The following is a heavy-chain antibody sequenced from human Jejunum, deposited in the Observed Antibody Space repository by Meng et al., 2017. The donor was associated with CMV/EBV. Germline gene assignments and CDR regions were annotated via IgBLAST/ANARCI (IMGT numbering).Heavy chain of an antibody. CDR3: ARGGIFRGIDY. Sequence: QVPLQVSGPRLVKPSQTLSLTCTVSGDSISSGDYSWNWIRQSPGKGLEWIGYIYYNGNAYYNPSLQSRVSISVDTSKNEFSLNLNSVTAADTALYFCARGGIFRGIDYWGQGTLVTVSS. CDR2: IYYNGNA. V-gene: IGHV4-30-4*08. D-gene: IGHD3-10*01. J-gene: IGHJ4*02. CDR1: GDSISSGDYS.